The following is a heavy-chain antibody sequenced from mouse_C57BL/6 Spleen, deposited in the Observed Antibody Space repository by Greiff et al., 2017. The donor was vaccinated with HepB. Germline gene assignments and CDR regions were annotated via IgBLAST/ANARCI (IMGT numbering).Heavy chain of an antibody. CDR1: GYSITSGYY. CDR2: ISYDGSN. J-gene: IGHJ2*01. CDR3: AREGSSSLYYFDY. D-gene: IGHD1-1*01. Sequence: VQLKESGPGLVKPSQSLSLTCSVTGYSITSGYYWNWIRQFPGNKLEWMGYISYDGSNNYNPSLKNRISITRDTSKNQFFLKLNSVTTEDTATYYCAREGSSSLYYFDYWGQGTTLTVSS. V-gene: IGHV3-6*01.